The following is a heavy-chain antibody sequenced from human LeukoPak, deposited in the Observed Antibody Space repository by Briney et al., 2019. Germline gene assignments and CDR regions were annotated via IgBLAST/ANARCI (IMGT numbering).Heavy chain of an antibody. CDR2: ISGGGGST. D-gene: IGHD5-12*01. CDR1: GFTFSSYA. V-gene: IGHV3-23*01. CDR3: AKDIGSGYDFFDY. Sequence: GVSLRLSCAASGFTFSSYAMSWVRQAPGKGLEWVSDISGGGGSTYYADSVKGRFTISRDNPKNTLYLQMNSLRAEDTAVYYCAKDIGSGYDFFDYWGQGTLVTVSS. J-gene: IGHJ4*02.